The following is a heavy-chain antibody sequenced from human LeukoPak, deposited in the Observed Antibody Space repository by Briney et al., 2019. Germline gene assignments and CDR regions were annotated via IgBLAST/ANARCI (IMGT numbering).Heavy chain of an antibody. CDR3: ATGYSSGWYGRLDY. CDR2: IRYDGSNK. CDR1: GFTFSSYG. D-gene: IGHD6-19*01. Sequence: GGSLRLSCAASGFTFSSYGMHWVRQAPGKGPEWVAFIRYDGSNKYYADSVKARFTLSRDNSKNTMYLQMDTLRAEDTAVYYCATGYSSGWYGRLDYWGQGTLVTVCS. V-gene: IGHV3-30*02. J-gene: IGHJ4*02.